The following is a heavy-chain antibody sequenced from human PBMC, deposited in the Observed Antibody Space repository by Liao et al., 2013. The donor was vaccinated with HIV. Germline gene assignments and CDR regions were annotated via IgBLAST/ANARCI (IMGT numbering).Heavy chain of an antibody. V-gene: IGHV4-30-4*08. D-gene: IGHD7-27*01. CDR1: GGSIASGDFY. Sequence: QVQLRESGPGLVKPSQTLSLTCTVSGGSIASGDFYWTWIRQPPGKGLEWIGNIYSTGTTYYNPSLKSRLSISGDTSKNQFSLTLTSVTAADTAVYYCARDPGAYYMDVWGKGTTVTVSS. CDR2: IYSTGTT. CDR3: ARDPGAYYMDV. J-gene: IGHJ6*03.